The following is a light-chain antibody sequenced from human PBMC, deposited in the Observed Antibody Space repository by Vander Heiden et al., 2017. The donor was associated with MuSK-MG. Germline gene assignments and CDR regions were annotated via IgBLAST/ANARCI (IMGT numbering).Light chain of an antibody. J-gene: IGLJ2*01. CDR3: QSYDSSRSGYVV. CDR1: SSNIGAGYD. Sequence: QSVLTQPPSVSGAPGQRVTISCTGSSSNIGAGYDVHWYQQLPETAPNLLIYGNSNRPAGVPDRFSASKSGTSAALAITGLQAEEEADDYCQSYDSSRSGYVVFGGGTKLTVL. CDR2: GNS. V-gene: IGLV1-40*01.